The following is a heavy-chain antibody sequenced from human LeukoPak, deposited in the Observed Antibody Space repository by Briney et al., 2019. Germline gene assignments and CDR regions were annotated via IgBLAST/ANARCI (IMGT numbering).Heavy chain of an antibody. Sequence: PGGSPRLSCAASGFTFSSYAMSWVRQAPGKGLEWVSAISGSGGSTYYADSVKGRFTISRDNSKNTLYLQMNSLRAEDTAVYYCAKDNERYSSGWYPAPGAFDIWGQGTMVTVSS. CDR2: ISGSGGST. V-gene: IGHV3-23*01. CDR1: GFTFSSYA. D-gene: IGHD6-19*01. CDR3: AKDNERYSSGWYPAPGAFDI. J-gene: IGHJ3*02.